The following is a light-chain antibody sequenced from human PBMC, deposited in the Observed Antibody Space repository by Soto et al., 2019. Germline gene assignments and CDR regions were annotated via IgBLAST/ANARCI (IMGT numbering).Light chain of an antibody. CDR2: DAS. CDR1: QTIDNT. J-gene: IGKJ2*01. Sequence: EIPMTQAPATLSVSPGERPTLSCRASQTIDNTLAWYQRKPGQAPRLLIYDASTRATGVPARFSGSGSGTDFTLTISSLQSEDFAVYYCQHYNYWPYTFGRGPRWIS. CDR3: QHYNYWPYT. V-gene: IGKV3-15*01.